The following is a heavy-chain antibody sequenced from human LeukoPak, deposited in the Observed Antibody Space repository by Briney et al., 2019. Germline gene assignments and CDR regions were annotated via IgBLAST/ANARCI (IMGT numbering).Heavy chain of an antibody. V-gene: IGHV4-38-2*02. D-gene: IGHD3-22*01. Sequence: SGTLSLTCTVSGYSISSGYYWGWIRQPPGKGLEWIGSIYHSGSTYYNPSLKSRVTISVDTSKNQFSLKLNSVTAADTAVYYCARDLYDSSGYLDYWGQGTLVTVSS. CDR3: ARDLYDSSGYLDY. CDR1: GYSISSGYY. CDR2: IYHSGST. J-gene: IGHJ4*02.